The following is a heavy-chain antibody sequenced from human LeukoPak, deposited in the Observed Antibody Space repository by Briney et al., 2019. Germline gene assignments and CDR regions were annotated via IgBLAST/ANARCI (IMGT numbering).Heavy chain of an antibody. J-gene: IGHJ4*02. CDR2: INHSGST. D-gene: IGHD2-8*02. Sequence: SETLSLTCAVSGVSFSGYYWSWIRQPPGKGLEWIGEINHSGSTNYNPSLKSRVTISVDTSKNQFSLKLSSVTAADTAVYYCARRPGRFDYWGQGTLVTVSS. CDR1: GVSFSGYY. CDR3: ARRPGRFDY. V-gene: IGHV4-34*01.